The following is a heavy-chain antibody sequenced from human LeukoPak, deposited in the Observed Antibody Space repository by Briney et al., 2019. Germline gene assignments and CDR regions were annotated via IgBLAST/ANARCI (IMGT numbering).Heavy chain of an antibody. CDR2: FYPGDSDT. V-gene: IGHV5-51*01. CDR3: ARSGTIATRRNYIDY. D-gene: IGHD6-6*01. CDR1: GYIFPTYW. Sequence: ESLKISCKGSGYIFPTYWIGWVRQMRGKGLEWVWIFYPGDSDTRYRPSFEAEVTVSADKSVTTASLQWISLRASDTAMYYCARSGTIATRRNYIDYWRQGTLVTVSS. J-gene: IGHJ4*02.